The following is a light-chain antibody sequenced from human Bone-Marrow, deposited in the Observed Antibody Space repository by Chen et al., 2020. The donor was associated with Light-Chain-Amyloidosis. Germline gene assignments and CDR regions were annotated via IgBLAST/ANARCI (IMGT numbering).Light chain of an antibody. CDR1: NIGSTS. CDR3: QVWDRSSDRPV. CDR2: DDS. V-gene: IGLV3-21*02. J-gene: IGLJ3*02. Sequence: SSVLTQPSSVSVAPGQTATLACGGNNIGSTSVHWYQQTPGRAPLLVVYDDSARPSGIPERLSGSNSGNTATLTISRVEAGDEADYYCQVWDRSSDRPVFGGGTKLTVL.